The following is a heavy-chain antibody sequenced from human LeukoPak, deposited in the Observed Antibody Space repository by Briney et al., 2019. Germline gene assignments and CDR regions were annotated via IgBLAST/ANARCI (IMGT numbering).Heavy chain of an antibody. CDR3: ARVGSGYDWDY. J-gene: IGHJ4*02. Sequence: SKTLSLTCIVSGFSISSGYYWGWIRQTPRKGLEWIGNIYQTGSTYYNPSLKSRVTISVDTSKNQFSLRLTSVTAADTAVYYCARVGSGYDWDYWGQGTLVTVSS. V-gene: IGHV4-38-2*02. D-gene: IGHD5-12*01. CDR1: GFSISSGYY. CDR2: IYQTGST.